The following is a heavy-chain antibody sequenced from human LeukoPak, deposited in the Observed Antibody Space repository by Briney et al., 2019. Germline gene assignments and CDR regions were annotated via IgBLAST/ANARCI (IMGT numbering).Heavy chain of an antibody. D-gene: IGHD1-26*01. CDR1: GFTFSSYA. CDR3: ARDRGGSYSAIDY. J-gene: IGHJ4*02. CDR2: ISGSGGST. Sequence: PGGSLRLSCAASGFTFSSYAMSWVRQAPGKGLEWVSAISGSGGSTYYADSVKGRFTISRDNAKNSLYLQMNSPRAEDTAVYYCARDRGGSYSAIDYWGQGTLVTVSS. V-gene: IGHV3-23*01.